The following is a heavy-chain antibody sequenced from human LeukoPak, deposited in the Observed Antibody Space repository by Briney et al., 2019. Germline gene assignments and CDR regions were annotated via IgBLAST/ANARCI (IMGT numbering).Heavy chain of an antibody. CDR1: GFTFSSYA. J-gene: IGHJ4*02. CDR2: ISYDGSNK. V-gene: IGHV3-30-3*01. D-gene: IGHD5-24*01. Sequence: PGRSLRLSCAASGFTFSSYAMHWVRQAPGKGLEWVAVISYDGSNKYYADSVKGRFTISRDNSKNTLYLQMNILRAEDTAVYYCARDFLRWLQSYGFDYWGQGTLVTVSS. CDR3: ARDFLRWLQSYGFDY.